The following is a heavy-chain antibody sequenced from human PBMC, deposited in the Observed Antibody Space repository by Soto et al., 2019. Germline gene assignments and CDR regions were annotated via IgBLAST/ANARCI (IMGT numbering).Heavy chain of an antibody. D-gene: IGHD3-10*01. CDR3: AKVRVWDYYGSGGYYGMDV. CDR2: ISGSGGST. V-gene: IGHV3-23*01. CDR1: GFTFSSYA. Sequence: GGSLRLSCAASGFTFSSYAMSWVRQAPGKGLEWVSAISGSGGSTYYADSVKGRFTISRDNSKNTLYLQMNSLRAEDTAVYYCAKVRVWDYYGSGGYYGMDVWGQGTTVTVSS. J-gene: IGHJ6*02.